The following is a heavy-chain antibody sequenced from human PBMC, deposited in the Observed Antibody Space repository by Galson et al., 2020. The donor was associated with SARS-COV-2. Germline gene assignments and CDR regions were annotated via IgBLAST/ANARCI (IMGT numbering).Heavy chain of an antibody. CDR1: GGTFSSYA. D-gene: IGHD1-1*01. Sequence: SVKVSCKASGGTFSSYAFHWVRQAPGQGPEWMGGIIPVFGTAKYAHNFQGRRTIAADESTSTAYMELSSLRSEDTALYYCARGLEPHFYYYGMDVWGQGTTVTVSS. V-gene: IGHV1-69*13. CDR3: ARGLEPHFYYYGMDV. CDR2: IIPVFGTA. J-gene: IGHJ6*02.